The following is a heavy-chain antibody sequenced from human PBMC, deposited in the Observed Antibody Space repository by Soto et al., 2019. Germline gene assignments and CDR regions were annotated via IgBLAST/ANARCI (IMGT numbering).Heavy chain of an antibody. CDR1: GFTFSSYS. CDR3: ARHIAVAGTLPNWFDP. D-gene: IGHD6-19*01. CDR2: ISSSSSYI. Sequence: ESGGGLVKPGGSLRLSCAASGFTFSSYSMNWVRQAPGKGLEWVSSISSSSSYIYYADSVKGRFTISRDNAKNSLYLQMNSLRAEDTAVYYCARHIAVAGTLPNWFDPWGQGTLVTVSS. V-gene: IGHV3-21*01. J-gene: IGHJ5*02.